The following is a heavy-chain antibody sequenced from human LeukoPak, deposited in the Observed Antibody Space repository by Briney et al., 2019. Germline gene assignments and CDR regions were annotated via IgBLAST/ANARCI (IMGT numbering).Heavy chain of an antibody. Sequence: ASVKVSCKASGYTFTSYGISWVRQAPGQGLEWMGWISAYNGNTNYAQKFQGRVTMTTDTSTSTAYMELRSLGSDDTAVYFCARVVIYYYYMDVWGKGTTVTVSS. V-gene: IGHV1-18*01. CDR3: ARVVIYYYYMDV. J-gene: IGHJ6*03. CDR1: GYTFTSYG. CDR2: ISAYNGNT. D-gene: IGHD3-22*01.